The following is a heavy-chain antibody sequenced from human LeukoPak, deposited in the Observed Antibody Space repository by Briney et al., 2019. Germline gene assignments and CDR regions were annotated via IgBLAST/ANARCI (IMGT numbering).Heavy chain of an antibody. V-gene: IGHV1-2*02. J-gene: IGHJ4*02. CDR2: SDPYSGAT. CDR1: GYTFTSYY. CDR3: ARANSYDNNGYSPELRY. Sequence: ASVKVSCKASGYTFTSYYIHWLRQAPGQGFEWMGWSDPYSGATKYEHFQGRVTMTTDTSISTAYMELTRLTSDGTAVYYCARANSYDNNGYSPELRYWGQGTLVTVSS. D-gene: IGHD3-22*01.